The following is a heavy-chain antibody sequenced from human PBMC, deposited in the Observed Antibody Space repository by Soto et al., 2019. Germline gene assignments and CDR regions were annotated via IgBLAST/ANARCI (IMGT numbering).Heavy chain of an antibody. D-gene: IGHD6-13*01. CDR3: ATSVGIAATGEDGLDV. J-gene: IGHJ6*02. V-gene: IGHV1-69*01. Sequence: QVQLVQSGAEVKKTGSSVKVSCKASGGMFSTFGFSWVRQAPGQGPEWIGGIIPILTTPNYAARFQGRVTIVADELTTTVYMELSSLKSEDTAMYYCATSVGIAATGEDGLDVWGQGTSVTVSS. CDR2: IIPILTTP. CDR1: GGMFSTFG.